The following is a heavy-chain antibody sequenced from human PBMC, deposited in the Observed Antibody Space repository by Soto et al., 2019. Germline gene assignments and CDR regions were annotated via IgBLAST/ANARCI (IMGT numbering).Heavy chain of an antibody. Sequence: PGESLKISCKASGYIFATYWIGWVRQMPGKGLEWMGIIFPGDSDTRYSPSFQGQVTISADKSISTAYLQWNSLQASDTAIYYCAKRVAAHPYFDVWGQGTLVTVS. CDR2: IFPGDSDT. CDR1: GYIFATYW. J-gene: IGHJ4*02. V-gene: IGHV5-51*01. D-gene: IGHD6-25*01. CDR3: AKRVAAHPYFDV.